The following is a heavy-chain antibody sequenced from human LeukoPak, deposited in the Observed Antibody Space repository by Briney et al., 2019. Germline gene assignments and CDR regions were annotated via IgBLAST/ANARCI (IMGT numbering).Heavy chain of an antibody. CDR3: ARDNRNYYDSSGYYGLDY. CDR2: IYYSGST. V-gene: IGHV4-31*03. J-gene: IGHJ4*02. D-gene: IGHD3-22*01. Sequence: SETLSLTCTVSGDSISNGGSISNGGHYWSWIRQHPGKGLEWIGYIYYSGSTYYNPSLKSRVTISVDTSKNQFSLKLSSVTAADTAVYYCARDNRNYYDSSGYYGLDYWGQGTLVTVSS. CDR1: GDSISNGGSISNGGHY.